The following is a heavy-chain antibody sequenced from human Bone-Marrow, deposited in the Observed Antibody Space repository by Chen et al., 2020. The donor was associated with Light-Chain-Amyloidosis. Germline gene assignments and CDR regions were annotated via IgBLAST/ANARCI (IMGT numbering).Heavy chain of an antibody. CDR3: GRGGD. Sequence: EVQLVESGGGLVQPGGSLRLSCAASGFIVSNNYMNWVRQAPGKGLEWVAFIYSGGSTTNADPGKGRFPIPKQNSKNPLYLQMNSRGAGDRAGYYCGRGGDWGQGTLVTVSS. V-gene: IGHV3-53*04. CDR1: GFIVSNNY. J-gene: IGHJ4*02. D-gene: IGHD3-16*01. CDR2: IYSGGST.